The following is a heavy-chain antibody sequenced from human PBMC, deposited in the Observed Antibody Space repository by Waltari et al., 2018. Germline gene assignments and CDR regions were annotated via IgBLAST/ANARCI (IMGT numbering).Heavy chain of an antibody. CDR2: IYYSGST. D-gene: IGHD3-3*01. V-gene: IGHV4-59*01. CDR1: GGFISSYY. J-gene: IGHJ3*02. Sequence: QVQLQESGPGLVKPSETLSLTCTVSGGFISSYYWSWIRQPPGKGLEWIGYIYYSGSTNYNPSLKSRGTIAVDTSKNQFSLKLSSVTAADTAVYYCARASAVAPFWFRYDAFDIWGQGTMVTVSS. CDR3: ARASAVAPFWFRYDAFDI.